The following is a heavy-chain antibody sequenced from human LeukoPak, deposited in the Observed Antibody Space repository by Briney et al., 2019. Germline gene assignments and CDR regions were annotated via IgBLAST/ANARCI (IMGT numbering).Heavy chain of an antibody. V-gene: IGHV1-46*01. CDR1: GYTFTSYY. J-gene: IGHJ4*02. Sequence: ASVKVSCKASGYTFTSYYMHWVRQAPGQGLGWMGIINPSGGGTSYAQKFQGRVTMTRDTSTSTVYMELSSLRSEDTAVYYCARAYGSGSYTLLFFDYWGQGTLVTVSS. CDR2: INPSGGGT. CDR3: ARAYGSGSYTLLFFDY. D-gene: IGHD3-10*01.